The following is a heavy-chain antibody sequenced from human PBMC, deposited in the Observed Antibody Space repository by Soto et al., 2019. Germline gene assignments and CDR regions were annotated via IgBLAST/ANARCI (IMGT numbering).Heavy chain of an antibody. V-gene: IGHV3-33*01. CDR1: GFTFSSYG. J-gene: IGHJ6*02. D-gene: IGHD3-22*01. CDR2: IWYDGSNK. Sequence: QVQLVESGGGVVQPGRSLRLSCAASGFTFSSYGMHWVRQAPGKGLEWVAVIWYDGSNKYYADSVKGRFTISRDNSKNTLYLQMNSLRAEDTAVYYCARDGYYYDSSGSKVDYYYDGMDVWGQGNTFTVS. CDR3: ARDGYYYDSSGSKVDYYYDGMDV.